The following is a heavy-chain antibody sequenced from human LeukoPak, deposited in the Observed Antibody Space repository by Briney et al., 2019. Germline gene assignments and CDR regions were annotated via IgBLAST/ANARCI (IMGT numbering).Heavy chain of an antibody. V-gene: IGHV3-74*01. D-gene: IGHD3-10*01. Sequence: GGSLRLSSAASGFTFSSYWMHWVRQAPGKGLVWVSRINSDGSSTSYADSVKGRFTISRDNAKNTLYLQMNSLRAEDTAVYYCARVSDYLYYYGMDVWGLGTTVTVSS. CDR1: GFTFSSYW. CDR3: ARVSDYLYYYGMDV. J-gene: IGHJ6*02. CDR2: INSDGSST.